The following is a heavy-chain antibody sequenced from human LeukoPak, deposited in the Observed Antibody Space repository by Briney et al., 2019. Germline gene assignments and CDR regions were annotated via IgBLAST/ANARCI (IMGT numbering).Heavy chain of an antibody. J-gene: IGHJ4*02. CDR2: IVGPDGNT. CDR3: AKDREYSSSWYAN. Sequence: PGGSLRLSCEASGFTFSSYPMIWVPQAPGEGLEWVSLIVGPDGNTYYADSVKGRFTISRDNSKNTLSLQMNSVRAEDKAVYYCAKDREYSSSWYANWGQGTLVTVSS. V-gene: IGHV3-23*01. D-gene: IGHD6-13*01. CDR1: GFTFSSYP.